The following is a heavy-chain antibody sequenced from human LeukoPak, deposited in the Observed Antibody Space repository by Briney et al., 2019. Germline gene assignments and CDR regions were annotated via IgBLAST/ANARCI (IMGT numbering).Heavy chain of an antibody. Sequence: ASVKVSCKASGYTFTSYYMHWVRQAPGQGLEWMGIINPSGGSTSYAQKFQGRVTMTRDTSTSTVYMELSSLRSEDTAVYYCARALGLPPDYYDSSGYYNLDYWGQGTLVTVSS. J-gene: IGHJ4*02. D-gene: IGHD3-22*01. CDR1: GYTFTSYY. CDR2: INPSGGST. CDR3: ARALGLPPDYYDSSGYYNLDY. V-gene: IGHV1-46*01.